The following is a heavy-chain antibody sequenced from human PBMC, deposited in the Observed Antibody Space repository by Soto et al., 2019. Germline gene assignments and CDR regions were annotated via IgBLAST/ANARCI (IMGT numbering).Heavy chain of an antibody. CDR2: IIPIFGTA. Sequence: QVQLVQSGAEVKKPGSSVKVSCKASGGTFSSYAISWVRQAPGQGLEWMGGIIPIFGTANYAQKFQGRVTIPADECTSTAYRELSSLRSEDTAVYYCARDQGGTMVRGVYYYYGMDVWGQGTTVTVSS. CDR3: ARDQGGTMVRGVYYYYGMDV. D-gene: IGHD3-10*01. CDR1: GGTFSSYA. V-gene: IGHV1-69*01. J-gene: IGHJ6*02.